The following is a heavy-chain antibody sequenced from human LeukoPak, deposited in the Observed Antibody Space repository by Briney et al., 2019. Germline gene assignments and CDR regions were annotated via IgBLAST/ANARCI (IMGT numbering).Heavy chain of an antibody. V-gene: IGHV3-21*01. CDR2: ISSSSSYI. D-gene: IGHD3-10*01. CDR3: AREKYYYGSGSYQTLYYFDY. CDR1: GFTFSSYS. J-gene: IGHJ4*02. Sequence: PGGSLRLSCAASGFTFSSYSMNWVRQAPGKGLEWVSSISSSSSYIYYADSVKGRFTNSRDNAKNSLYLQMNSLRAEDTAVYYCAREKYYYGSGSYQTLYYFDYWGQGTLVTVSS.